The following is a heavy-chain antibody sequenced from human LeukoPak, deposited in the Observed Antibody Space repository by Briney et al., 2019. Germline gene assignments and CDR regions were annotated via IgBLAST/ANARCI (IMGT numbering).Heavy chain of an antibody. V-gene: IGHV3-33*06. CDR2: IWYDGSNK. CDR1: GFTFSSYG. Sequence: PGGSLRLSCAASGFTFSSYGIHWVRQAPGKGLKWVAVIWYDGSNKYYADSVKGRFTISRDNSKNTLYLQMNSLRAEDTAVYYCAKDRESIYYGSGSYYTYYYMDVWGKGTTVTVSS. CDR3: AKDRESIYYGSGSYYTYYYMDV. D-gene: IGHD3-10*01. J-gene: IGHJ6*03.